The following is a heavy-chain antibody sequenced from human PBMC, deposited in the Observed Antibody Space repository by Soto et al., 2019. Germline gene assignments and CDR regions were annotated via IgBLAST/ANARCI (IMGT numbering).Heavy chain of an antibody. CDR2: VYKSGVT. Sequence: QLQLQESGPGLVEPSETLSLMCSVSSDSISRSIFYWAWLRQPPGKGLEWIGSVYKSGVTHYNPSLMSRCTIAVDTSKIQFSLRVESVTAADTAVYFCAGHESQYEVPTNVAALGFFDIWGQGTMAIVSS. CDR1: SDSISRSIFY. V-gene: IGHV4-39*01. J-gene: IGHJ3*02. D-gene: IGHD2-8*01. CDR3: AGHESQYEVPTNVAALGFFDI.